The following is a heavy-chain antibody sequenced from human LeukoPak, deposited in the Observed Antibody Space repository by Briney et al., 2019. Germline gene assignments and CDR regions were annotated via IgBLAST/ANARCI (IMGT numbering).Heavy chain of an antibody. CDR1: GLTFTSSA. CDR3: AATTESYYFDY. Sequence: SVKVSCKASGLTFTSSAMQWVRQARGQRLEWIGWIVVGSGNTNYAQKFQERVTITRDMSTSTAYMELSSLRSEDTAVYYCAATTESYYFDYWGQGTLVTVSS. J-gene: IGHJ4*02. D-gene: IGHD1-1*01. CDR2: IVVGSGNT. V-gene: IGHV1-58*02.